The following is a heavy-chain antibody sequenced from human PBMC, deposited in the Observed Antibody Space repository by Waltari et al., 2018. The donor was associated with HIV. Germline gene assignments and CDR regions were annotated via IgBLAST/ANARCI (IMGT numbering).Heavy chain of an antibody. CDR2: KAYEGSNK. Sequence: QVHLVESGGGVVQPGRSLRLSCAASGFTFSCYAIHWVRLSPGKGLGWLALKAYEGSNKYYADAGKCRFTISRDNSKNTLYLQMNSLRAEDTSVYYCARDTGYCSFGSCSYNWLDPWGQGTLVSVSS. CDR3: ARDTGYCSFGSCSYNWLDP. D-gene: IGHD2-15*01. V-gene: IGHV3-30*01. J-gene: IGHJ5*02. CDR1: GFTFSCYA.